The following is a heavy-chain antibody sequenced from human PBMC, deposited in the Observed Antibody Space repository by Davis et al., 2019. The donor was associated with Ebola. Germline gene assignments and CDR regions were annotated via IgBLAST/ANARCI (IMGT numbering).Heavy chain of an antibody. V-gene: IGHV3-13*01. CDR1: GFTFSNYD. Sequence: GGSLRLSCAASGFTFSNYDMHWVRQTSGKGLEWVSVIGAAGGTYYSDSVKGRFTISRENAKSSLYLQMNSLRVEDTAVYYCTRVGYSSGWDYWGQGTLVTVSS. D-gene: IGHD6-19*01. CDR3: TRVGYSSGWDY. CDR2: IGAAGGT. J-gene: IGHJ4*02.